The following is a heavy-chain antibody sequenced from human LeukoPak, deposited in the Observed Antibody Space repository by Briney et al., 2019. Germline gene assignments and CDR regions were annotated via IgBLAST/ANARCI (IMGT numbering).Heavy chain of an antibody. V-gene: IGHV1-3*03. CDR2: INAGNGNT. D-gene: IGHD3-22*01. J-gene: IGHJ4*02. CDR1: GYTFTSYA. Sequence: ASVKVSCKASGYTFTSYAMHWVRQAPGQRLEWMGWINAGNGNTKYSQEFQGRVTITRDTSASTAYMELSSLKASDTAMYYCARRSRDSSGYYLGFDYWGQGTLVTVSS. CDR3: ARRSRDSSGYYLGFDY.